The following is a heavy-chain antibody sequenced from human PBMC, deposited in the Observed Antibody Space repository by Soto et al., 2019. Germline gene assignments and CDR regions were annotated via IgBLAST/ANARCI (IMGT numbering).Heavy chain of an antibody. CDR1: EFTFSSYE. V-gene: IGHV3-48*03. Sequence: GGSLRLSCVASEFTFSSYEMNWVRQAPGKGLEWVSYISSSGTTIYYTDSVKGRFTISRDNAKKSLYLQMNSLRAEDTAVYYCVRFGGAAAGPGDYWGQGTLVTVS. CDR3: VRFGGAAAGPGDY. D-gene: IGHD6-13*01. J-gene: IGHJ4*02. CDR2: ISSSGTTI.